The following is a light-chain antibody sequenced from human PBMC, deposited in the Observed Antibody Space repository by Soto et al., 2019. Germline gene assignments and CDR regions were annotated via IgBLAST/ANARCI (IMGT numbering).Light chain of an antibody. CDR2: GAS. CDR3: QQYNNWPPWT. J-gene: IGKJ1*01. Sequence: ETVMTQSPATLSVSPGETATLFCRASQNVLSNLAWYQQKPGQAPRLLVHGASNRATGIPARFSGRGSGTEFTLIISNLQAEDFAVYYCQQYNNWPPWTFGQGTKVEIK. V-gene: IGKV3-15*01. CDR1: QNVLSN.